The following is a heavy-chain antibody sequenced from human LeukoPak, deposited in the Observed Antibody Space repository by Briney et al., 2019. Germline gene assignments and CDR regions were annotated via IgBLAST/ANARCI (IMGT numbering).Heavy chain of an antibody. V-gene: IGHV4-38-2*02. Sequence: PSETLSLTCTVSGYSISSGYYWGWIRQPPGKGLEWIGSIYHSGSTYYNPSLKSRITISVDTSKNQFSLRLSSVTAADTAVYYCAREGVVGATFWSRGAFDIWGQGTMVTVSS. D-gene: IGHD1-26*01. J-gene: IGHJ3*02. CDR2: IYHSGST. CDR3: AREGVVGATFWSRGAFDI. CDR1: GYSISSGYY.